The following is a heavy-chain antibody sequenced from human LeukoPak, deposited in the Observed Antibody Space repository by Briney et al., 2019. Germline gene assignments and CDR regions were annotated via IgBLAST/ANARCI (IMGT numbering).Heavy chain of an antibody. CDR3: ARQAGPIDYVWGSYPIDAFDI. J-gene: IGHJ3*02. CDR1: GGSISSSSYY. D-gene: IGHD3-16*01. Sequence: SETLSLTCTVSGGSISSSSYYWGWIRQPPGKGLEWIGSIYYSGSTYYNPSLKSRVTISVDTSKNQFPLKLSSVTAADTAVYYCARQAGPIDYVWGSYPIDAFDIWGQGTMVTVSS. CDR2: IYYSGST. V-gene: IGHV4-39*01.